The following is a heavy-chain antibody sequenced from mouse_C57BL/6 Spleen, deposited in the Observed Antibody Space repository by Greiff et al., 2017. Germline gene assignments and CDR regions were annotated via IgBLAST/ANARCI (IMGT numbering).Heavy chain of an antibody. CDR2: IDPENGDT. CDR3: TTGVTVAY. Sequence: VQLKESGAELVRPGASVKLSCTASGFNIKDDYMHWVKQRPEQGLEWIGWIDPENGDTEYASKFQGKATITADTSSNTAYLQLSSLTSEDTAVYYCTTGVTVAYWGQGTLVTVSA. J-gene: IGHJ3*01. CDR1: GFNIKDDY. V-gene: IGHV14-4*01. D-gene: IGHD2-2*01.